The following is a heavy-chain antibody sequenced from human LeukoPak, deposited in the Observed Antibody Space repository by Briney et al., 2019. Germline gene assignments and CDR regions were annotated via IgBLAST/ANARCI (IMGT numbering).Heavy chain of an antibody. J-gene: IGHJ2*01. V-gene: IGHV3-53*01. Sequence: PGGSLSLSCAASGFTVSSNYMSWVRQAPGKGLEWVSVIYSGGSTYYADSVKGRFTISRDNSKNTLYLQMNSLRAEDTAVYYCARDSGSSGGWYFDLWGRGTLVTVSS. CDR3: ARDSGSSGGWYFDL. CDR2: IYSGGST. CDR1: GFTVSSNY. D-gene: IGHD2-15*01.